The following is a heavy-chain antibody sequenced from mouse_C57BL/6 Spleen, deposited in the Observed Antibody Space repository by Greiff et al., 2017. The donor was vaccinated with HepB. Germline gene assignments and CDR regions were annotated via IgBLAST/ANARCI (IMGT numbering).Heavy chain of an antibody. V-gene: IGHV1-82*01. Sequence: QVQLQQSGPELVKPGASVKISCKASGYAFSSSWMNWVKQRPGKGLEWIGRIYPGDGDTNYNGKFKGKATLTADKSSSTAYMQLSSLTSEDSAVYFCARGYDAPIGYAMDYWGQGTSVTVSS. CDR2: IYPGDGDT. CDR3: ARGYDAPIGYAMDY. J-gene: IGHJ4*01. D-gene: IGHD2-2*01. CDR1: GYAFSSSW.